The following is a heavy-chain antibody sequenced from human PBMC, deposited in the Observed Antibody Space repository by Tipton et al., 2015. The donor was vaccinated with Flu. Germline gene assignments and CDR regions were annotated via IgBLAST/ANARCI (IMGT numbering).Heavy chain of an antibody. CDR3: ARDNNHHAFDL. D-gene: IGHD1-14*01. CDR2: FIPSRDTS. V-gene: IGHV1-46*01. CDR1: GQIFANNF. Sequence: QLVQSGAEVKKPGASVRVSCKASGQIFANNFIHWVRQAPGQGLEWMGRFIPSRDTSIYAQKFQGTLTMTGDRSTSTLHMDLSSLGSEDTAVYYCARDNNHHAFDLWGQGTLVTVFS. J-gene: IGHJ4*02.